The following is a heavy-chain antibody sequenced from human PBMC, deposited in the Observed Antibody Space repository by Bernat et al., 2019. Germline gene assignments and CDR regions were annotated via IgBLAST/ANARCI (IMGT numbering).Heavy chain of an antibody. V-gene: IGHV3-66*02. CDR2: IYSGGST. CDR3: ASQKTATTNHDAFDI. CDR1: GFTVSSNY. Sequence: EVQLVESGGGLVQPGGSLRLSCAASGFTVSSNYMSWVRQAPGKGLEWVSVIYSGGSTYYADSVKGRFTISRDSSKNTLYLQMNSLRAEDTAVYYCASQKTATTNHDAFDIWGQGTMVTVSS. D-gene: IGHD5-24*01. J-gene: IGHJ3*02.